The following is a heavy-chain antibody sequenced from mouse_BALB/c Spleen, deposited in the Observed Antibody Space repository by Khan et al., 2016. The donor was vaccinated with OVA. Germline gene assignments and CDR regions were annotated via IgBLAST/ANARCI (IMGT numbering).Heavy chain of an antibody. CDR1: GFNIKDTH. J-gene: IGHJ2*01. CDR2: IDPANDNS. Sequence: EVQLKQSGAELVKPGASVKLSCTASGFNIKDTHMHWVKQRPEQGLEWIGRIDPANDNSKYDPRFQGKATITADTSSNTAYLHLSSLTSEDTAVYYGAHAGTGDYFDYWGQGTTLTVSS. D-gene: IGHD4-1*01. CDR3: AHAGTGDYFDY. V-gene: IGHV14-3*02.